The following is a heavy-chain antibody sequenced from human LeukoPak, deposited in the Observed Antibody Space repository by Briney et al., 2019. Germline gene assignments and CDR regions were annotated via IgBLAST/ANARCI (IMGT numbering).Heavy chain of an antibody. V-gene: IGHV3-66*01. CDR2: TYSGGKT. D-gene: IGHD2-2*01. J-gene: IGHJ6*02. CDR3: AREPEEHCSSTSCPYYYCDMDV. CDR1: GFPSSRNY. Sequence: PGGPLPLPCPASGFPSSRNYMSGAPPAPGKGLEWVSDTYSGGKTHYADAVNGRFTISRDISKNTLYLQMNSMRAEDRAVYYCAREPEEHCSSTSCPYYYCDMDVWGQGTTVTVSS.